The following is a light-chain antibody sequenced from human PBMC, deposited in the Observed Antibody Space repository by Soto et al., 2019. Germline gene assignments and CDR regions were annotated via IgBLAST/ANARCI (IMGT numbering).Light chain of an antibody. J-gene: IGKJ3*01. Sequence: DIQMTQSPSSLSASLGDRVTITCRASQDTGTSLAWYQHQPGKVPKLLIYAASVLRPGVPSRFSGSGSGTDFSLTISSLQPEDVATYYWQKYYSAPFTFGPGTKVDI. V-gene: IGKV1-27*01. CDR2: AAS. CDR1: QDTGTS. CDR3: QKYYSAPFT.